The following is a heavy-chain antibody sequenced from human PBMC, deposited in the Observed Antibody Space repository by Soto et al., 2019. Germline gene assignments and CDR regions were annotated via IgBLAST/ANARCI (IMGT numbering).Heavy chain of an antibody. CDR2: IYYSGST. D-gene: IGHD3-22*01. CDR1: GGSVSSNIYY. Sequence: SETLSLTCSVSGGSVSSNIYYWTWIRQHPGKGPEWIGHIYYSGSTYYNPSLKSRVTISLDMSKNQFSLKLTSVSAADTAVYYCARGYDYDSGGYLFDYWGQGTLVTVSS. V-gene: IGHV4-31*03. J-gene: IGHJ4*02. CDR3: ARGYDYDSGGYLFDY.